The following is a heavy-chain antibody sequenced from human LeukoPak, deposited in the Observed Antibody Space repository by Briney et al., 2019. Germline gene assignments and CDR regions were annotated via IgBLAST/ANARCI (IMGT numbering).Heavy chain of an antibody. CDR1: GYTFTSYD. Sequence: GASVKVSCKASGYTFTSYDINWVRQATGQGLEWMGWMNPNSGNTGYAQKFQGRVTMTRDTSISTAYMELSRLRSDDTAVYYCAGVYSSGWYFDYWGQGTLVTVSS. V-gene: IGHV1-8*01. J-gene: IGHJ4*02. CDR3: AGVYSSGWYFDY. CDR2: MNPNSGNT. D-gene: IGHD6-19*01.